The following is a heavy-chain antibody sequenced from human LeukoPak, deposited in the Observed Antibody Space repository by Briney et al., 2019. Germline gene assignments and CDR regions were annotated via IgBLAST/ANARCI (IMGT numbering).Heavy chain of an antibody. CDR3: AELGITMIGGV. CDR1: GFTFSRCS. Sequence: PGGSLRLSCAASGFTFSRCSMNWVRQAPGKGLEWVSYISSSSSMIYYADSVKGRFTISRDNAKNSLYLQMNSLRAEDTAVYYCAELGITMIGGVWGKGTTVTISS. D-gene: IGHD3-10*02. CDR2: ISSSSSMI. V-gene: IGHV3-48*04. J-gene: IGHJ6*04.